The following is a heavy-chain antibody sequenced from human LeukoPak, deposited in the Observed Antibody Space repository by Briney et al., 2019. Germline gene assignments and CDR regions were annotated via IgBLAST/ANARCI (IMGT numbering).Heavy chain of an antibody. CDR3: ARGVARMLNDGPIDY. CDR1: GFTFSSYA. J-gene: IGHJ4*02. D-gene: IGHD1-1*01. Sequence: GGSLRLSCAASGFTFSSYAMSWVRQAPGKGLEWVSAISGSGGSTYYADSVKGRFTISRDNAKNSLYLQMNSLRAEDTALYYCARGVARMLNDGPIDYWGQGTLVTVSS. V-gene: IGHV3-23*01. CDR2: ISGSGGST.